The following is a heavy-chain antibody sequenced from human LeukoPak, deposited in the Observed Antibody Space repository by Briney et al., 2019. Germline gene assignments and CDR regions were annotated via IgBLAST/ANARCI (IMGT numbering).Heavy chain of an antibody. Sequence: SETLSLTCAVYGGSFSGYYGSWIRQPPGKGLGWIGEINHSGSTNYNPSLKSQVTISLDTSKNQFSLKLSSVTAADTAVYYCARVGEGSGWSYDYWGQGTLVTVCS. CDR2: INHSGST. CDR1: GGSFSGYY. D-gene: IGHD6-19*01. V-gene: IGHV4-34*01. J-gene: IGHJ4*02. CDR3: ARVGEGSGWSYDY.